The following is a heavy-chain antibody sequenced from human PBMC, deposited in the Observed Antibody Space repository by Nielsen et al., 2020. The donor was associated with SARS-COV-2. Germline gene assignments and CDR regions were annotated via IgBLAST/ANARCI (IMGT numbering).Heavy chain of an antibody. J-gene: IGHJ4*02. V-gene: IGHV1-46*01. CDR2: INPSGGNT. CDR3: ARDQVGYDVAY. Sequence: ASVKVSRKASGYTFTSYYMHGVRQSPGQGLEWMGIINPSGGNTSYAQKFQGRVTMTRDTSTSTVYMELSSLRSEDTAVYYCARDQVGYDVAYWGQGTLVTVSS. D-gene: IGHD6-13*01. CDR1: GYTFTSYY.